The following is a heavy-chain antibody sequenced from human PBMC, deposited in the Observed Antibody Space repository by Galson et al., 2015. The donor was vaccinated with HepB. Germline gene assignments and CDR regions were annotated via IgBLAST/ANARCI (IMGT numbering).Heavy chain of an antibody. V-gene: IGHV3-33*01. D-gene: IGHD3-22*01. J-gene: IGHJ3*02. CDR3: ARELRHGGEIAVISRGAFDI. Sequence: SLRLSCAASGFTFSSYGMHWVRQAPGKGLEWVAVIWYDGSNKYYADSVKGRFTISRDNSKNTLYLQMNSLRAEDTAVYYCARELRHGGEIAVISRGAFDIWGQGTMVTVSS. CDR2: IWYDGSNK. CDR1: GFTFSSYG.